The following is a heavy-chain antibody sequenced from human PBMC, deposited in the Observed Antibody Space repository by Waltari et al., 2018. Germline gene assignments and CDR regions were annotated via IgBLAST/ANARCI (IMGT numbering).Heavy chain of an antibody. J-gene: IGHJ4*02. CDR3: AKGGMVYATPPPDFDY. D-gene: IGHD2-8*01. V-gene: IGHV3-23*01. Sequence: EVQLLESGGGLVQPGGSLRLSCAASGFTFSSYAMSWVRQAPGKGLEWVVAISGSGCSTYYADSVKGRFTISRDNSKNTLYLQMNSLRADDTAVYYCAKGGMVYATPPPDFDYWGQGTLVTVSS. CDR2: ISGSGCST. CDR1: GFTFSSYA.